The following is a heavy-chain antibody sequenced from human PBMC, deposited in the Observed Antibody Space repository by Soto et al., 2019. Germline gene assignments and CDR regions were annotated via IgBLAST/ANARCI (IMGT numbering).Heavy chain of an antibody. V-gene: IGHV1-69*06. J-gene: IGHJ4*02. D-gene: IGHD5-18*01. CDR3: ARVTNVDTAADY. Sequence: VASVKVSCKASGGTFSSYAISWVRQAPGQGLEWMGGIIPIFGTANYAQKFQGRVTITADKSTSTAYMELSSLRSEDTAVYYCARVTNVDTAADYWGQGTLVTVSS. CDR2: IIPIFGTA. CDR1: GGTFSSYA.